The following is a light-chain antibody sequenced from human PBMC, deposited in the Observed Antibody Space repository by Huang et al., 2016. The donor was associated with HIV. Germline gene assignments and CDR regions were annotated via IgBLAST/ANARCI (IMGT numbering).Light chain of an antibody. J-gene: IGKJ1*01. CDR2: AAS. CDR3: QQSYNNPRT. CDR1: QSISSY. V-gene: IGKV1-39*01. Sequence: DIQMTQSPSSLSASVGDRVTITCRASQSISSYLNWYQQKPGKAPKLLIYAASSLQPGVPSRFSGSGSGTDFTLTISSLQPEDFATYYCQQSYNNPRTFGQGTKVEIK.